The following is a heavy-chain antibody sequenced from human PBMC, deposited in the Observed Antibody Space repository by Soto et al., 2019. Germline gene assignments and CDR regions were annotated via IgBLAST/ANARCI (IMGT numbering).Heavy chain of an antibody. J-gene: IGHJ4*01. V-gene: IGHV4-34*01. CDR2: INHSGST. CDR1: GGSFSGYY. CDR3: ASLSLRFYGY. D-gene: IGHD3-3*01. Sequence: SETLSLTCAVYGGSFSGYYWSWIRQPPGKGLEWIGEINHSGSTNYNPSLKSRVTISVDTSKNQFSLKLSSVTAADTAVYYCASLSLRFYGYWGHGTLVTVSS.